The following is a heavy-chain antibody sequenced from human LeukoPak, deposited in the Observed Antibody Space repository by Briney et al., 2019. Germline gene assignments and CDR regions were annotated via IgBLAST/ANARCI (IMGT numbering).Heavy chain of an antibody. D-gene: IGHD3-10*01. Sequence: GASVKVSCKASGYTFSGYYMHWVRQAPGQGLEWMGWIIPNSGGANYAQKFRGRVTMTMDTSINTAYMELSSLRSDDTAVYYCARVPWSLTMVRGGGESFDYWGQGTLVTVSS. J-gene: IGHJ4*02. CDR2: IIPNSGGA. CDR1: GYTFSGYY. CDR3: ARVPWSLTMVRGGGESFDY. V-gene: IGHV1-2*02.